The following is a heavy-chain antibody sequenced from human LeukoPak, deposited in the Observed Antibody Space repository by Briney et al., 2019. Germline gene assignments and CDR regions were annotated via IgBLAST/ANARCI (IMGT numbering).Heavy chain of an antibody. CDR3: AREVAMYSSSWYVWFDY. CDR2: MNPNRGDT. Sequence: GASVKVSCKASGYTFTSYDIHWVRQATGQGLEWMGRMNPNRGDTDYAQKLQGRVTMTTDTSTSTAYMELRSLRSDDTAVYYCAREVAMYSSSWYVWFDYWGQGTLVTVSS. CDR1: GYTFTSYD. V-gene: IGHV1-8*01. D-gene: IGHD6-13*01. J-gene: IGHJ4*02.